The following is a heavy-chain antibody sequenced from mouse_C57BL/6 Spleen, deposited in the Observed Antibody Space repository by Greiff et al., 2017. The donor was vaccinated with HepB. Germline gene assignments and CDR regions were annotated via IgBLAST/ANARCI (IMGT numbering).Heavy chain of an antibody. V-gene: IGHV1-50*01. Sequence: QVQLQQSGAELVKPGASVKLSCKASGYTFTSYWMQWVKQRPGQGLEWIGEIDPSDSYTNYNQKFKGKATLTVDTSSSTAYMQLSSLTSEDSAVYYCAREGWFAYWGQGTLVTVSA. CDR2: IDPSDSYT. CDR3: AREGWFAY. J-gene: IGHJ3*01. CDR1: GYTFTSYW.